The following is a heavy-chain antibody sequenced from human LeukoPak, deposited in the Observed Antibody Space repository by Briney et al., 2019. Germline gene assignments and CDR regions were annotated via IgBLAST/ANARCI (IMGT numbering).Heavy chain of an antibody. CDR2: INHSGIT. CDR3: ARGDGYGSGSYPLFDY. V-gene: IGHV4-34*01. D-gene: IGHD3-10*01. CDR1: GGSFSGYY. Sequence: PSETLSLTCAVYGGSFSGYYWSWIRQPPGKGLEWIGEINHSGITNYNPSLKSRVTISVDTSKNQFSLKLSSVTAADTAVYYCARGDGYGSGSYPLFDYWGQGTLVTVSS. J-gene: IGHJ4*02.